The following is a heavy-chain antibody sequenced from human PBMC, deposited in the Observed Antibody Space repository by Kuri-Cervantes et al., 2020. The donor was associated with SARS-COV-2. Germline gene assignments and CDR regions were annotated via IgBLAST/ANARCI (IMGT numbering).Heavy chain of an antibody. D-gene: IGHD3-10*01. J-gene: IGHJ4*02. CDR1: GGSFSGYY. CDR3: ASSRFLWVKESSAFDY. V-gene: IGHV4-34*01. Sequence: SETLSLTCAVYGGSFSGYYWSWIRQPPGQGLEWIGEINHSGSTNYNPSLKSRVTISGDTSKNQFSLKLSAVTAADTAVYYCASSRFLWVKESSAFDYWGQGTMVTVSS. CDR2: INHSGST.